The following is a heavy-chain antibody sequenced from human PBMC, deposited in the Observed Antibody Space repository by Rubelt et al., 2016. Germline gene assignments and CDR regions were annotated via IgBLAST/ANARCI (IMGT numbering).Heavy chain of an antibody. Sequence: GLVKPSETLSLTCTVSGYSISTYYWGWIRQPPGKGLEWIGDIYHSGSTYYNPSLKSRVTISVDTSKNQFSLTLSSVTAADPAADYCARVARIVAGTLQPSINSWGQGTLVTVSS. D-gene: IGHD6-19*01. CDR2: IYHSGST. V-gene: IGHV4-38-2*02. J-gene: IGHJ4*02. CDR3: ARVARIVAGTLQPSINS. CDR1: GYSISTYY.